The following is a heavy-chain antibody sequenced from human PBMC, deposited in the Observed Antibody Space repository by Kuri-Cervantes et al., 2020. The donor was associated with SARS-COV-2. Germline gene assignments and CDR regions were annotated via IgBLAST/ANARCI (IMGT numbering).Heavy chain of an antibody. CDR1: GFTFSSYE. CDR3: ARELWEDNENYFDY. V-gene: IGHV3-48*03. Sequence: GESLKISCAASGFTFSSYEMNWVRQAPGKGLEWVSYISSSGSTIYYADSVKGRFTISRDNAKNSLYLQMNSLRAEDTAVYYCARELWEDNENYFDYWGQGTMVTVSS. D-gene: IGHD1-26*01. CDR2: ISSSGSTI. J-gene: IGHJ4*02.